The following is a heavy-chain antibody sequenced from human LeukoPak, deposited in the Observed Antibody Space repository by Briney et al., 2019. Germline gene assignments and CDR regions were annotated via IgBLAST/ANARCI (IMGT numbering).Heavy chain of an antibody. CDR3: ARGKYYYDSNSSYRYFDP. V-gene: IGHV4-4*07. D-gene: IGHD3-22*01. CDR1: GGYISSYY. J-gene: IGHJ5*02. CDR2: IYTTGNA. Sequence: SETLSLTCTVSGGYISSYYCSWVRQPARKGLEWIGRIYTTGNANYNPSLKSRVTMSMDTSKKQFSLNLRSVTAADTAVYYCARGKYYYDSNSSYRYFDPWGQGTLVTVSS.